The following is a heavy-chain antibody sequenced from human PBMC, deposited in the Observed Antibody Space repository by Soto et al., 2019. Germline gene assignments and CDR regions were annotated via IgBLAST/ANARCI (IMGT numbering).Heavy chain of an antibody. CDR1: GGSISSSSYY. Sequence: PSETLSLTCTVSGGSISSSSYYWGWIRQPPGKGLEWIGSIYYSGSTYYNPPLKSRVTISVDTSKNQFSLKLSSVTAADTAVYYCATRPVIGSGWPRSYYYYYMDVWGKGTTVTVSS. CDR2: IYYSGST. V-gene: IGHV4-39*01. J-gene: IGHJ6*03. CDR3: ATRPVIGSGWPRSYYYYYMDV. D-gene: IGHD6-19*01.